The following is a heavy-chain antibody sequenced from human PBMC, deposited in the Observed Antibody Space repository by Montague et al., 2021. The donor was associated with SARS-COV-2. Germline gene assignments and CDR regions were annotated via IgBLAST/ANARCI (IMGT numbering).Heavy chain of an antibody. D-gene: IGHD6-13*01. J-gene: IGHJ5*02. V-gene: IGHV4-61*09. CDR1: GGSISTGNYY. CDR3: ARHRSISAAVPKYFDP. CDR2: IYTSGRT. Sequence: TLSLTCSVSGGSISTGNYYWSWIRQPAGKRLEWIGDIYTSGRTNYXPSFQSRVTILVDTSKNQFPLRLNSVTAADTAVYYCARHRSISAAVPKYFDPWGQGTLVTVSS.